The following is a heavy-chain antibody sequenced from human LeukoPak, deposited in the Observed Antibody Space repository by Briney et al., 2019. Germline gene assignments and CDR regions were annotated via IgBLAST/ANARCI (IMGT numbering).Heavy chain of an antibody. CDR1: GGSFSGYY. CDR2: INHSGST. V-gene: IGHV4-34*01. D-gene: IGHD3-22*01. Sequence: PSETLSLTCTVSGGSFSGYYWSRIRQPPGKGLEWIGEINHSGSTNYNPSLKSRVTISVDTSKNQFSLKLSSVTAADTAVYYCARPLTMIVADAFDIWGQGTMVTVSS. J-gene: IGHJ3*02. CDR3: ARPLTMIVADAFDI.